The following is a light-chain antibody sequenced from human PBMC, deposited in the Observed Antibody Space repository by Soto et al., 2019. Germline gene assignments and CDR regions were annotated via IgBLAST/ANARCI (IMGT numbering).Light chain of an antibody. J-gene: IGKJ4*01. CDR1: RDIRKY. CDR2: DAS. CDR3: QQYHPLVS. V-gene: IGKV1-33*01. Sequence: DIQMTQSPSSLSASVGDRVTITCQASRDIRKYLNWYQQKPGKAPKLLIYDASNLETGVTSRFSGSGSWTDFTFTMSSLQSEDIATYYCQQYHPLVSFGGGTKVEIK.